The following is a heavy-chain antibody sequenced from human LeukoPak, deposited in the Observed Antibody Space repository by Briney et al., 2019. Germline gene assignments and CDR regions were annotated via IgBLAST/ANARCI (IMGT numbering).Heavy chain of an antibody. CDR3: ASGYSTTLDF. V-gene: IGHV4-59*04. J-gene: IGHJ4*02. CDR2: IHNGGNA. CDR1: GGSISRYY. Sequence: SETLSLTCNVPGGSISRYYWAWIRQPPGMGLESIGKIHNGGNAYYTPSLKSRVTLSMDASRNQVSLRLSSVTAADTAVYYCASGYSTTLDFWGQGTLVTVSS. D-gene: IGHD6-13*01.